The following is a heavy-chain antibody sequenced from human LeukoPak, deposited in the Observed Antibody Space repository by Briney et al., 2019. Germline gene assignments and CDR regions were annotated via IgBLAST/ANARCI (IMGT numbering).Heavy chain of an antibody. V-gene: IGHV5-51*01. J-gene: IGHJ4*02. Sequence: MTGESLQISCKGSGSNFTSYWIGWVRQLPGKGLEWMGIIYPGDSDTRYSPSFQGQVTISADKSISTAYLQWSSLKASDTAMYYCARGRTGLDYWGQGTLVTVSS. D-gene: IGHD4-17*01. CDR1: GSNFTSYW. CDR2: IYPGDSDT. CDR3: ARGRTGLDY.